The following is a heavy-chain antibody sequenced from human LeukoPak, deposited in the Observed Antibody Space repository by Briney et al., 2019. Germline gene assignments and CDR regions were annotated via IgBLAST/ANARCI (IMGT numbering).Heavy chain of an antibody. Sequence: GESLKISCQGSGYSFTSYWIGWVRQMPGKGLEWMGIIYPGDSDTRYSPSFQGQITISADKSTSTAYLQWSSLKASDTAMYYCARFDYYDSSGYYWDYWGQGTLVTVSS. D-gene: IGHD3-22*01. CDR2: IYPGDSDT. CDR3: ARFDYYDSSGYYWDY. V-gene: IGHV5-51*01. CDR1: GYSFTSYW. J-gene: IGHJ4*02.